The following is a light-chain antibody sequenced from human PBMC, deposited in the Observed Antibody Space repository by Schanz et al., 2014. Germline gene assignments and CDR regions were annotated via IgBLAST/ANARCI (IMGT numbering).Light chain of an antibody. V-gene: IGKV2-28*01. CDR2: LGS. Sequence: DIVLTQSPLSLPVTPGEPASISCRSSQSLLHSNGYNYLDWYLQKPGQSPQLLIYLGSNRDSGVPDRFSGSGSGTDFTLKISRVEAEDVGIYYCMQGANWPPTFGGGTKVEIE. CDR3: MQGANWPPT. CDR1: QSLLHSNGYNY. J-gene: IGKJ4*01.